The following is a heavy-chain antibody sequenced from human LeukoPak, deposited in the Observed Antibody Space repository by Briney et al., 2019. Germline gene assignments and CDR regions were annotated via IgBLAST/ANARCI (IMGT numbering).Heavy chain of an antibody. CDR1: GFTFSSYW. CDR3: ARERYCSSTSCLLYYYYYGMDI. V-gene: IGHV3-7*01. J-gene: IGHJ6*02. D-gene: IGHD2-2*01. CDR2: IKQDGSEK. Sequence: GGSLRLSCAASGFTFSSYWMSWVRQAPGKGLEWVANIKQDGSEKYYVDSVKGRFTISRDNAKNSLYLQMNSLRAEDTAVYYCARERYCSSTSCLLYYYYYGMDIWGQGTTVTVSS.